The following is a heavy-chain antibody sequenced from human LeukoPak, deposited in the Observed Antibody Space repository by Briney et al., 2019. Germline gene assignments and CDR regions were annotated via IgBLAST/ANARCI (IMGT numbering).Heavy chain of an antibody. V-gene: IGHV3-11*01. D-gene: IGHD6-13*01. CDR3: ACPYRSRFDY. CDR2: ITNSGSDI. J-gene: IGHJ4*02. CDR1: GFTFSDFH. Sequence: GSLRLSCVVSGFTFSDFHMSWLRQAPGKGLEWISYITNSGSDIEYADSVKGRFTISWDNAKKPLYLEMNTLRAEDTAIYYCACPYRSRFDYWGQGIPVTVSS.